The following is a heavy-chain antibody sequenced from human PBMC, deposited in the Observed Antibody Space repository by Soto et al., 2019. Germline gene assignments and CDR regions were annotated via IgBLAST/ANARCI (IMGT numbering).Heavy chain of an antibody. CDR1: GFTFSSYA. CDR2: ISGSGGST. CDR3: ARSRQLLYGMDV. D-gene: IGHD5-18*01. V-gene: IGHV3-23*01. Sequence: EVQLLESGGGLVQPGGSLRLSCAASGFTFSSYAMSWVRQAPGKGLEWVSAISGSGGSTYYADSVKGRFTISRDNSKNTLYLQMNSLRAEDTAVYYCARSRQLLYGMDVWGQGTTVTVSS. J-gene: IGHJ6*02.